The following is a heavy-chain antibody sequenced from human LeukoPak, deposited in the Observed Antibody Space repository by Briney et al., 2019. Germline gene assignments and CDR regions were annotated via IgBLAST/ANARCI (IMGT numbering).Heavy chain of an antibody. Sequence: PSETLSLTCTVSGGSISSSSYYWGWIRQPPGKGLEWIGSIYYSGSTYYNPSLKSRVTISVDTSKNQFSLKLSSVTAADTAVYYCARDLVRFEYDFWSGFGFDPWGQGTLVTVSS. J-gene: IGHJ5*02. CDR1: GGSISSSSYY. V-gene: IGHV4-39*07. D-gene: IGHD3-3*01. CDR2: IYYSGST. CDR3: ARDLVRFEYDFWSGFGFDP.